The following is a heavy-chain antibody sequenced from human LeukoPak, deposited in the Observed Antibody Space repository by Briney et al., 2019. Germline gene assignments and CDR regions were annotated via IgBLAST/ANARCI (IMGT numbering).Heavy chain of an antibody. Sequence: GGSLRLSCAGSGFTVSSNYMSWVRQAPGKGLEWVSVIYSGGSTYYADSVKGRFTISRDNSKNTVYLEMNSLRVEETAVYYCASKAYYDSAGYYSDGFDIWGQGTMVTVSS. J-gene: IGHJ3*02. D-gene: IGHD3-22*01. V-gene: IGHV3-66*01. CDR1: GFTVSSNY. CDR2: IYSGGST. CDR3: ASKAYYDSAGYYSDGFDI.